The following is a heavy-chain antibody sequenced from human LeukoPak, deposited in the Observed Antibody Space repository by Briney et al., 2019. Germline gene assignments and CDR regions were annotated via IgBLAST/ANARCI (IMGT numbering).Heavy chain of an antibody. J-gene: IGHJ5*02. CDR1: GGSFSGYY. CDR3: ARGDPRQHWFDL. D-gene: IGHD1-1*01. CDR2: INHSGST. V-gene: IGHV4-34*01. Sequence: SETLSLTCAVYGGSFSGYYWSWIRQPPGKGLEWIGEINHSGSTNYNPSLKSRVTISVDTSKNQFSLKLSSVTAADTAVYYCARGDPRQHWFDLWGQGTLVTVSS.